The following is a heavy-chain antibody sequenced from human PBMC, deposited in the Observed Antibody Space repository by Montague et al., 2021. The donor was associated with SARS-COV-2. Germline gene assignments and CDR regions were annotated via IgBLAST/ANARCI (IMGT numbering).Heavy chain of an antibody. V-gene: IGHV4-34*01. CDR2: INHGGST. CDR1: GTSFSGYY. Sequence: SETLSLTCAVHGTSFSGYYWNRIRQPPGKGLEWIGEINHGGSTKYSPSLKSRLTISADTPKNQFSLKLTSVAAADTAVYYCARLRDGVVPSPILGVGPYYSYYYMDVWGRGTTVTVSS. CDR3: ARLRDGVVPSPILGVGPYYSYYYMDV. D-gene: IGHD3-10*01. J-gene: IGHJ6*03.